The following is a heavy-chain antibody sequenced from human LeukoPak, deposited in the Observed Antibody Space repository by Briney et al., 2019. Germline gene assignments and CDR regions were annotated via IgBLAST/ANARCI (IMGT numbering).Heavy chain of an antibody. D-gene: IGHD3-3*01. CDR1: GFTFSNYG. CDR2: ISYDGSNK. Sequence: PGRSLRLSCAASGFTFSNYGMHWVRQAPGKGLEWVAVISYDGSNKYYADSVKGRFTISRDNSKNTLYLQMNSLRAEDTAVYYCARDRSGYFQNWGQGTLVTVSS. CDR3: ARDRSGYFQN. V-gene: IGHV3-30*03. J-gene: IGHJ1*01.